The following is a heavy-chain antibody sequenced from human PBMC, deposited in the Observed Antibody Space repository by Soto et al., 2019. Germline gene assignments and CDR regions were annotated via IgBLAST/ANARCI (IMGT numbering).Heavy chain of an antibody. CDR1: GYTFTKYA. CDR3: VRGWGGTAAAGTRLDF. D-gene: IGHD6-13*01. CDR2: INAGNGNT. V-gene: IGHV1-3*01. J-gene: IGHJ4*02. Sequence: ASVKVSCKASGYTFTKYAMHWVRQAPGQRLEWMGWINAGNGNTEYSQKFQGRVTITRDTSASTAYMELSSLRCEDTGVYYCVRGWGGTAAAGTRLDFWGQGSLVTVSS.